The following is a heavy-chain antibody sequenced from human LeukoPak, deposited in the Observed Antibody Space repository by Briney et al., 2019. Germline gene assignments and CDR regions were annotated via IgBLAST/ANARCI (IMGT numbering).Heavy chain of an antibody. CDR3: ARDRGRRYYDSSGYWFDP. V-gene: IGHV4-4*07. CDR1: GGSISSYY. CDR2: IYTSGST. Sequence: SETLSLTCTVSGGSISSYYWSWIRQPAGKGLEWIGRIYTSGSTNYNPSLKSRVTISVDTSKNQFSLKLSSVTAADTAVYYCARDRGRRYYDSSGYWFDPWGQGTLVTVSS. J-gene: IGHJ5*02. D-gene: IGHD3-22*01.